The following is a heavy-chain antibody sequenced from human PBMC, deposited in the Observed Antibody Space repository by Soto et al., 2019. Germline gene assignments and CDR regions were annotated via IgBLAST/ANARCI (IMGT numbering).Heavy chain of an antibody. CDR3: ARGPPCSRSNCYLHPFNY. Sequence: QVQLQESGPGLVKPSETLSLTCTVSGGSIGDYYWSWIRQPPGKGLEWVGYIYYSGSTTYNPSLKSRVTMSVDTSKNQFSLKLSSVTAADTAVYYCARGPPCSRSNCYLHPFNYWGQGTLATVSS. CDR1: GGSIGDYY. D-gene: IGHD2-2*01. V-gene: IGHV4-59*01. CDR2: IYYSGST. J-gene: IGHJ4*02.